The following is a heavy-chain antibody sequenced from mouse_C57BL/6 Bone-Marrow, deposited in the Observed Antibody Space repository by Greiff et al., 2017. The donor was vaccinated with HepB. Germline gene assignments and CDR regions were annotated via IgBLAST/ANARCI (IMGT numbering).Heavy chain of an antibody. CDR1: GYTFTSYW. CDR3: ARGRYYAMDY. J-gene: IGHJ4*01. CDR2: IDPSDSET. V-gene: IGHV1-52*01. Sequence: QVQLQQPGAELVRPGSSVKLSCKASGYTFTSYWMHWVKQRPIQGLEWIGNIDPSDSETHYNQKFKDKATLTVDKSSSTAYMQPSSLTAEDSAVYYCARGRYYAMDYWGQGTSVTVSS.